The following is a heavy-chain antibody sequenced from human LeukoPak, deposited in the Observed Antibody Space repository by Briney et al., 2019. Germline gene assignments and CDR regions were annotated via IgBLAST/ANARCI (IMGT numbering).Heavy chain of an antibody. J-gene: IGHJ4*02. CDR3: ARQTGSGLFILP. V-gene: IGHV4-38-2*02. CDR1: GYSISSGYY. D-gene: IGHD3/OR15-3a*01. CDR2: IYHSGST. Sequence: PSETLSLTCTVPGYSISSGYYWGWIRQPPGKGLEWIGSIYHSGSTYYNPSLKSRLTISVDTSKNQFSLKLRSVTAADTALYYCARQTGSGLFILPGGQGTLVTVSS.